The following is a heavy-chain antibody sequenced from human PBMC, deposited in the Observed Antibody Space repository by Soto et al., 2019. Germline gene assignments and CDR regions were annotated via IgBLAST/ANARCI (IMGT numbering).Heavy chain of an antibody. D-gene: IGHD1-26*01. V-gene: IGHV4-61*01. CDR3: VREDMSGTYYFDA. J-gene: IGHJ4*02. CDR1: RGSVSSQTHF. Sequence: QVHLQESGPGLLKPSETLSLTCTVTRGSVSSQTHFWTWIRQPPGTGLEWLGYKYYSGISKYNPSLQSRVTISVYTSKNQFSLRLTAVTAADTAVYFCVREDMSGTYYFDAWGQGALVTVSS. CDR2: KYYSGIS.